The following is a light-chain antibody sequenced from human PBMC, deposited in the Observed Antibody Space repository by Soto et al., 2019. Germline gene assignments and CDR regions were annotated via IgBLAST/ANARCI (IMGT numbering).Light chain of an antibody. J-gene: IGLJ2*01. Sequence: QLVLTQSPSASASLGASVKLTCTLSSGHSSYAIAWHQQQPEKGPRYLMKLNSDGSHSKGDGLPDRFSGSSSGAERYLTISSLQSEDEADYYCQPWGTGIQVFGGGTKLTLL. V-gene: IGLV4-69*01. CDR3: QPWGTGIQV. CDR1: SGHSSYA. CDR2: LNSDGSH.